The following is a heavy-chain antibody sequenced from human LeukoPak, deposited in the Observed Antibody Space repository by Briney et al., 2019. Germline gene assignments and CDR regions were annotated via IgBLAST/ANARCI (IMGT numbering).Heavy chain of an antibody. V-gene: IGHV3-21*01. J-gene: IGHJ4*02. D-gene: IGHD6-6*01. CDR2: ISSNNGYI. CDR3: ARDLGTRKSIAFAD. CDR1: GFSFSSYR. Sequence: GGSLRLSCAASGFSFSSYRMNWVRQAPGKGLEWVASISSNNGYIYYADSVKGRFTISRDNGENSLHLQMNSLRAVDAAVYYCARDLGTRKSIAFADWGQGTLVTVTS.